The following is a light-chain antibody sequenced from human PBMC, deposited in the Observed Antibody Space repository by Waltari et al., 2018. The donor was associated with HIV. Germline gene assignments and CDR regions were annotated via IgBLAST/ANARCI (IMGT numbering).Light chain of an antibody. J-gene: IGLJ2*01. CDR1: SSNIGAGYD. CDR3: QSHDSSLSGSV. Sequence: QSVLTQPPSVSGAPGQSVTISCTGSSSNIGAGYDVHWYRQLPGTAPKLLLYGNNNRPAGVPDRFSNAKSVRSASLAITGLQTEDEADYYCQSHDSSLSGSVFGGGTKLTVL. V-gene: IGLV1-40*01. CDR2: GNN.